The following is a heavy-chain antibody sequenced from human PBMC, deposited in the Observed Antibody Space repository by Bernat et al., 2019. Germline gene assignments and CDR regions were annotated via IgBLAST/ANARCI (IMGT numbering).Heavy chain of an antibody. D-gene: IGHD4-23*01. Sequence: EVQLVESGGGLVQPGGSLRLSCAASGFTFSSYWMSWVRQAPGKGLEWVANIKQDGSEKYYVDSVKGRFTISRDNAKKSLYLQMNSLRAEDTAVYYCARAGGYGGNSDYYYGMDVWGQGTTVTVSS. CDR3: ARAGGYGGNSDYYYGMDV. CDR2: IKQDGSEK. CDR1: GFTFSSYW. V-gene: IGHV3-7*01. J-gene: IGHJ6*02.